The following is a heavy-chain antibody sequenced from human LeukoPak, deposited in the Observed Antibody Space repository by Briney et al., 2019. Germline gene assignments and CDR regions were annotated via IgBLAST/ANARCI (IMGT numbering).Heavy chain of an antibody. CDR1: GDTFINFV. V-gene: IGHV1-69*17. CDR3: TRDQNVRGVAAGMEGWFHP. D-gene: IGHD1-1*01. Sequence: ASVKVSCKASGDTFINFVISWVRQAPGQGLEWMAGIIPKFDLTKIAQKFEGRVTITADTSTSTVYLELSNVRSHDTAIYYCTRDQNVRGVAAGMEGWFHPWRQGTLVPVSS. CDR2: IIPKFDLT. J-gene: IGHJ5*02.